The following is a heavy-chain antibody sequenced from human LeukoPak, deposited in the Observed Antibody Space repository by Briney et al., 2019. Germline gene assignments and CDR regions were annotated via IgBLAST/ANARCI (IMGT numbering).Heavy chain of an antibody. CDR1: GFTFSSDW. V-gene: IGHV3-74*01. J-gene: IGHJ4*02. CDR2: INGDGSST. D-gene: IGHD5-12*01. CDR3: AREYRSCGHD. Sequence: PTGRSLRLSCAASGFTFSSDWMHWVRQAPGKRLVWVSRINGDGSSTSHADSVKGRFTISRDNAKNTLFLQMNSLRVEDTAVYYCAREYRSCGHDWGQGTLVTVSS.